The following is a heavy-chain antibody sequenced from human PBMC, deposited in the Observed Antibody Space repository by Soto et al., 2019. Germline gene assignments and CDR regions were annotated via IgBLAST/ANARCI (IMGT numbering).Heavy chain of an antibody. V-gene: IGHV3-74*01. CDR3: TTVFGY. CDR1: GFTFTNYW. Sequence: EVQLVQSGGGSVQPGGSLRLSCAASGFTFTNYWMHWVRQVPGKGLVWVSRIDGVGTGTSYSDSVRGRFTISRDNADNMLYLQMNSLRAEDTAVYYCTTVFGYWGQGILVTVSS. CDR2: IDGVGTGT. J-gene: IGHJ4*02. D-gene: IGHD3-3*01.